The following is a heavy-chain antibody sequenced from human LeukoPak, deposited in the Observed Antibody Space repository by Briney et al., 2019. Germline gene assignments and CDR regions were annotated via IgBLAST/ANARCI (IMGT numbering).Heavy chain of an antibody. CDR3: ARSSCSGGSCYRGAVDY. J-gene: IGHJ4*02. CDR2: ISSSSSYI. D-gene: IGHD2-15*01. Sequence: GGSLRLSCAASGFTCSSYWLHWVRQTPGKGLEWVSSISSSSSYIYYADSVKGRFTISRDNAKNSLYLQMNSLRAEDTAVYYCARSSCSGGSCYRGAVDYWGQGTLVTVSS. CDR1: GFTCSSYW. V-gene: IGHV3-21*01.